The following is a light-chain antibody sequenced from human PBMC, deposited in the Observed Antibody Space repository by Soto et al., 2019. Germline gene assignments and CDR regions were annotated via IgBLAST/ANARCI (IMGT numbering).Light chain of an antibody. CDR2: GAS. CDR1: QAIGTS. V-gene: IGKV1-33*01. CDR3: QHYDNLPPFT. Sequence: DIQMTQSPSSLSASVGARVSITCQASQAIGTSLSWFQQKPGRAPKLLIYGASNLETGVSSRFRGSGSGTDFTFTISSPQPEDIATYYCQHYDNLPPFTFGPGTKVDIK. J-gene: IGKJ3*01.